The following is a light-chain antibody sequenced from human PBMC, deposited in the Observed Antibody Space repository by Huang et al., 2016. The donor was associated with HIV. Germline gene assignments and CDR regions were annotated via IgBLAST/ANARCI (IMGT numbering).Light chain of an antibody. CDR2: AGT. CDR3: QQSYRNSRT. J-gene: IGKJ2*02. CDR1: QSISLY. V-gene: IGKV1-39*01. Sequence: DIQMTQSPSSLSASVGDRVTITCRASQSISLYLNWYQQKQGKAPKLLIYAGTNLQSGVPSRFSGSGSGTDFTLTINSLQPEDFATYYCQQSYRNSRTFGQGTKLEIK.